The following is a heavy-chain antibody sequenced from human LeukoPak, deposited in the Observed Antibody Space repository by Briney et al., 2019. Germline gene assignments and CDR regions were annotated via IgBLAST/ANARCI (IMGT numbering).Heavy chain of an antibody. V-gene: IGHV3-23*01. CDR2: ISGSGGST. J-gene: IGHJ4*02. D-gene: IGHD3-10*01. Sequence: GGSLRLSCAASGFTFSSYAMSWVRQAPGKGLEWVSAISGSGGSTYYADSVRGRFTISRDNSKNTLYLQMNSLRAEDTAVYYCAKDLDYYGSGSAFDYWGQGTLVTVSS. CDR3: AKDLDYYGSGSAFDY. CDR1: GFTFSSYA.